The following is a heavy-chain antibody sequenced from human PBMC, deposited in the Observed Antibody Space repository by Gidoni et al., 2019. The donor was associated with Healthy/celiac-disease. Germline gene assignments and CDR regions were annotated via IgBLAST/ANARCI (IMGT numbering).Heavy chain of an antibody. CDR3: ARRAKSSSWPLDY. D-gene: IGHD6-13*01. J-gene: IGHJ4*02. CDR2: ISGSGGST. CDR1: GFTFSSYA. V-gene: IGHV3-23*01. Sequence: EVQLLESGGGLVQPGGSLRLSCAASGFTFSSYAMSWVRQAPGKGLEWVSAISGSGGSTYYAASVKGRFTISRDNSKNTLYLQMNSLRAEDTAVYYCARRAKSSSWPLDYWGQGTLVTVSS.